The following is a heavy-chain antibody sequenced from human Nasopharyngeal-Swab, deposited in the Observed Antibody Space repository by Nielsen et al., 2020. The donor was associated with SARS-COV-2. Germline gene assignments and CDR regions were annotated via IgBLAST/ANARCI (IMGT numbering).Heavy chain of an antibody. CDR1: GFTFRNYA. V-gene: IGHV3-23*01. Sequence: GESLKISCKGSGFTFRNYALSWVRQTPGKGLEWVSTIGFRADDTNYVDSVEGRFTFSRDDSKSRLFLQMNRLRGEDTAVYYCVGDHPYNEVPWGQGTLVNVSS. CDR2: IGFRADDT. J-gene: IGHJ5*02. D-gene: IGHD5-24*01. CDR3: VGDHPYNEVP.